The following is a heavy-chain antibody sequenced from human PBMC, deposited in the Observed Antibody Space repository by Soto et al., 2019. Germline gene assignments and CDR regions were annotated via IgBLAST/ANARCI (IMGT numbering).Heavy chain of an antibody. Sequence: SETLSLTCTVSGASISSGGYYWSWIRQLPGKGLEGIAYIKYNGKTYNNPSLKSRTTILVDTSKNQFSLKLGSVTAADTALYYCARVGPYNRSDMMGYFFDYWGQGTLVT. CDR3: ARVGPYNRSDMMGYFFDY. D-gene: IGHD1-20*01. CDR1: GASISSGGYY. V-gene: IGHV4-31*03. J-gene: IGHJ4*02. CDR2: IKYNGKT.